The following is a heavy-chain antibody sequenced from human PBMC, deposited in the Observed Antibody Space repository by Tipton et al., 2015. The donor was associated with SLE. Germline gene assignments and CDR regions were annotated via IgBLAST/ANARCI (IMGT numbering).Heavy chain of an antibody. CDR1: GGSISNNH. D-gene: IGHD6-19*01. J-gene: IGHJ4*02. Sequence: TLSLTCSVSGGSISNNHWMWIRLPPGKGLEWIGSIYYSGSTYYNPSLKSRVTMSVDRSKNQFSLRLTSVTAADTAVYYCATELFRGYTSGWGPDYWGQGTLVTVSS. V-gene: IGHV4-59*04. CDR3: ATELFRGYTSGWGPDY. CDR2: IYYSGST.